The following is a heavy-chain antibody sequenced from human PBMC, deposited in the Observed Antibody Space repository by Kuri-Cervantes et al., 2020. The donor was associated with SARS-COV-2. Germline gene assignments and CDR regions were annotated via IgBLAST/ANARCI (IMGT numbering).Heavy chain of an antibody. CDR2: VKADGCET. D-gene: IGHD3-22*01. CDR1: GFMFSNYW. J-gene: IGHJ5*02. Sequence: GESLKISCAASGFMFSNYWMNWVRQPKGKGLEWVAKVKADGCETYYADSVKGRFIVSRDNVKKSLDLQMNSLRLEDTAIYYCARDKFGTYDHDGGGYYTSSDHWFDHWGQGTRSPSPQ. CDR3: ARDKFGTYDHDGGGYYTSSDHWFDH. V-gene: IGHV3-7*05.